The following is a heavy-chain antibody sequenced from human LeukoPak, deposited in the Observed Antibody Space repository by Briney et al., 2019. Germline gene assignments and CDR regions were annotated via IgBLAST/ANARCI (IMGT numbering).Heavy chain of an antibody. Sequence: PGGSLRLSCAASGFTFSTYWMSWVRQAPGKGLEWVANIKQDGSEKDYVDSVKGRFTISRDNAKNSLYLQMNSLRAEDTAVYYCARDLGGSGSPTSDVWGKGTTVTISS. CDR2: IKQDGSEK. D-gene: IGHD3-10*01. CDR3: ARDLGGSGSPTSDV. V-gene: IGHV3-7*01. CDR1: GFTFSTYW. J-gene: IGHJ6*04.